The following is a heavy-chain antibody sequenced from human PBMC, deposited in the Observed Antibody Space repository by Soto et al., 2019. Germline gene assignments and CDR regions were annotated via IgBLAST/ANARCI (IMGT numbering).Heavy chain of an antibody. CDR1: GASISSGDYY. CDR3: ARACSGGSCSEGGDY. V-gene: IGHV4-30-4*01. J-gene: IGHJ4*02. Sequence: SETLSLTCTVSGASISSGDYYWSWIRQPPGKGLEWIGYIYYSGSTYYNPSLKSRVTISVDTSKNQFSPKLSSVTAADTAVYYCARACSGGSCSEGGDYWGQGTLVTVPQ. CDR2: IYYSGST. D-gene: IGHD2-15*01.